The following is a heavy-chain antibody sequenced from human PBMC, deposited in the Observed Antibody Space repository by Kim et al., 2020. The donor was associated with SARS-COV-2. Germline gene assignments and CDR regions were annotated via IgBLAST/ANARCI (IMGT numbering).Heavy chain of an antibody. J-gene: IGHJ4*02. CDR1: GITFRNYA. Sequence: GGSLRLSCAASGITFRNYAMNWVRQAPGKGLEWVSVIGPGGTSYYADSVKGRFTISRNNAKNTLYLQMNSRTAGDTAFCYCSTVTFAGVCSGGGCFGRGFDAWGQGTLVTVSA. CDR3: STVTFAGVCSGGGCFGRGFDA. CDR2: IGPGGTS. D-gene: IGHD2-15*01. V-gene: IGHV3-23*01.